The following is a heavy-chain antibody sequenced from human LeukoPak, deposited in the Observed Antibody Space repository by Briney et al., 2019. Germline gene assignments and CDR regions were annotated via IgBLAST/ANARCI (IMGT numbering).Heavy chain of an antibody. D-gene: IGHD5-12*01. CDR1: GFAFSSSW. V-gene: IGHV3-7*05. Sequence: GGSLRPSCAASGFAFSSSWMAWVRQAPGKGLEWVANMNPDGSTKNYVDSVRGRFTISRDNAKNSLYLQMNSLRVDDTAVYYCARDSGYSAFDYWGQGTLVTVSS. CDR3: ARDSGYSAFDY. J-gene: IGHJ4*02. CDR2: MNPDGSTK.